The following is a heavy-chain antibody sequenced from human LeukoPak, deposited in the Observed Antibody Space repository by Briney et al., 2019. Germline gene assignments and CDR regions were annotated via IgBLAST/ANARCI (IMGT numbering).Heavy chain of an antibody. V-gene: IGHV1-24*01. Sequence: GASVKVSCKVSGYTLTELSMHWVRQAPGKGLEWMGGFDPEDGETIYAQKFQGRVTMTEDTSTDTAYMELSSLRSEDTAVYYCARKGYDSSGYYKSNYFDYWGQGTLVTVSS. CDR3: ARKGYDSSGYYKSNYFDY. CDR1: GYTLTELS. CDR2: FDPEDGET. J-gene: IGHJ4*02. D-gene: IGHD3-22*01.